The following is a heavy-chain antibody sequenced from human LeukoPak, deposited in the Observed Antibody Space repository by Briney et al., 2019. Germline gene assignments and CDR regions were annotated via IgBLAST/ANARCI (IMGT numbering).Heavy chain of an antibody. D-gene: IGHD3-22*01. CDR2: LHHSGST. CDR3: ARVGGDDSTGHYSVDY. V-gene: IGHV4-38-2*01. Sequence: SETLSLTCAVSGYSITSTYWWGCIRQTPGRGLEWIGSLHHSGSTSYNPSLKSRLTISVDTSKNQFSLRLNSVTAADTAVYYCARVGGDDSTGHYSVDYWGQGTQVTVSS. CDR1: GYSITSTYW. J-gene: IGHJ4*02.